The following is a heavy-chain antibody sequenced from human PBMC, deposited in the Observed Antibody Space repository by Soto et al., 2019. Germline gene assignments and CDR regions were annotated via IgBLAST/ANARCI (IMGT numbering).Heavy chain of an antibody. CDR1: GFTFSSYA. D-gene: IGHD6-13*01. V-gene: IGHV3-23*01. Sequence: GGSLRLSCAASGFTFSSYAMSWVRQAPGKGLEWVSASSGSGGSTYYADPVKGRFTISRDNSKNTLYLQMNSLRAEDTAVYYCAKDPNAGSSFNWFDPWGQGTLVTVSS. CDR2: SSGSGGST. CDR3: AKDPNAGSSFNWFDP. J-gene: IGHJ5*02.